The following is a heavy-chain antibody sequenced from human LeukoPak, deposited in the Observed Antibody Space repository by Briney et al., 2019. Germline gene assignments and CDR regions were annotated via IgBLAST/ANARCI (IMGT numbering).Heavy chain of an antibody. CDR3: AKRSGSPHNFDY. V-gene: IGHV3-43*02. CDR2: ISGDGGTK. D-gene: IGHD1-1*01. CDR1: GFTFHEHG. Sequence: GGSLRLSCEASGFTFHEHGMGWVRQAPGQGLEWVSLISGDGGTKHYAGSVRGRFTVSRDNSESFLFLQLNSLRSEDTALYFCAKRSGSPHNFDYWGQGAQVTVSS. J-gene: IGHJ4*02.